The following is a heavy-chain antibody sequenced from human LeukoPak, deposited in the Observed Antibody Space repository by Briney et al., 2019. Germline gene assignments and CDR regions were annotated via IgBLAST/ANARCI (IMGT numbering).Heavy chain of an antibody. D-gene: IGHD3-22*01. V-gene: IGHV1-2*02. J-gene: IGHJ3*02. Sequence: ASVKVSCKASGYTFTGYYMHWVRQAPGQGLEWMGWINPNSGGTNYAQKFQGRVTLTRDTSISTAYMELSRLRSDDTAVYYCARGDYYDSSGYYAFDIWGQGTMVTVSS. CDR2: INPNSGGT. CDR1: GYTFTGYY. CDR3: ARGDYYDSSGYYAFDI.